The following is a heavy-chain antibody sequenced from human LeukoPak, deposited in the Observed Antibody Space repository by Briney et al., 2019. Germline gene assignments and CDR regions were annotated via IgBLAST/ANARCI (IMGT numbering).Heavy chain of an antibody. CDR1: GFTFSSAW. CDR2: IKQDGSEK. D-gene: IGHD2-21*01. CDR3: ARNHCVGAGCQGRDAVDI. V-gene: IGHV3-7*01. J-gene: IGHJ3*02. Sequence: PGGSLRLSCAASGFTFSSAWMSWVRQAPGKGLEWVAHIKQDGSEKYYVDSVKGRVTISRDNAKDSLYLQMNSLRADDTAVYYCARNHCVGAGCQGRDAVDIWGQGTMVTVSS.